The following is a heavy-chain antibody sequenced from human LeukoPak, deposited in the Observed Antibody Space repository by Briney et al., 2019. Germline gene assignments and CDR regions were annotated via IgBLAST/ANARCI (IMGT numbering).Heavy chain of an antibody. CDR3: ASPGIAAAGRGVYYYYYGMDV. Sequence: GGSLRLSCAASGFTVSSNYMSWVRQAPGKGLEWVSVIYSGGSTYYAGSVKGRFTISRHNSKNTLYLQMNSLRAEDTAVYYCASPGIAAAGRGVYYYYYGMDVWGQGTTVTVSS. J-gene: IGHJ6*02. D-gene: IGHD6-13*01. CDR2: IYSGGST. CDR1: GFTVSSNY. V-gene: IGHV3-53*04.